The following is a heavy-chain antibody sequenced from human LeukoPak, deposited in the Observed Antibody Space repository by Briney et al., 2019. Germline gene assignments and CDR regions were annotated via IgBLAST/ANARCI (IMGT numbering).Heavy chain of an antibody. CDR2: IYYSGDT. V-gene: IGHV4-39*01. J-gene: IGHJ4*02. D-gene: IGHD5-18*01. CDR3: SRYRYTYGSNFDY. Sequence: PSETLSLTCTVSGGSISSDNYYWGWVRQPPGKGLEWIASIYYSGDTYYNPSLKSRVTMSVDTSKNQFSLKLDSLTAADTAVYFCSRYRYTYGSNFDYWGQGTLVTVSS. CDR1: GGSISSDNYY.